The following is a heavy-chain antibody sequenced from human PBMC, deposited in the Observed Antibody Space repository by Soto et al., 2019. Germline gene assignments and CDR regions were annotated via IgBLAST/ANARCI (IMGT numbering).Heavy chain of an antibody. V-gene: IGHV1-18*01. J-gene: IGHJ5*02. CDR3: ARDSLGYCSSTSCPSNWFDP. CDR1: GYTFTTYA. Sequence: ASVKVSCKASGYTFTTYAMHWVRQAPGQRLEWMGWISAYNGNTNYAQKLQGRVTMTTDTSTSTAYMELRSLRTDDTAVYYFARDSLGYCSSTSCPSNWFDPWGQGTLVTVSS. D-gene: IGHD2-2*01. CDR2: ISAYNGNT.